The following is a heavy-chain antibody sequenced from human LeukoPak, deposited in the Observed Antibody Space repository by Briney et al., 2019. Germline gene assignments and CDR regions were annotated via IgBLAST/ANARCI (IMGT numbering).Heavy chain of an antibody. D-gene: IGHD6-19*01. CDR2: IKQDESEK. Sequence: GGSLRLSCAASGFTFSSYSMNWVRQAPGKGLEWVANIKQDESEKYYVDSVKGRFTISRDNAKNSQYLQMNSLTADDTAVYYCARDGGSGLDYWGQGTLAPSPQ. J-gene: IGHJ4*02. V-gene: IGHV3-7*01. CDR1: GFTFSSYS. CDR3: ARDGGSGLDY.